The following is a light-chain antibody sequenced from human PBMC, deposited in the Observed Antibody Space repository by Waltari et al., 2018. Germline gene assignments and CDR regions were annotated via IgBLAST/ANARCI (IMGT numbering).Light chain of an antibody. CDR1: DIGSKC. Sequence: SYVLTQPPSVSVAPGKTAQITCGGTDIGSKCVHWYQQRPGQAPVMVIYYNTDRPSGIPERFSGSNSGNTASLTITRVEAGDEGDYYCQVGDSSSDRVVFGGGTKLTVL. V-gene: IGLV3-21*04. CDR2: YNT. J-gene: IGLJ2*01. CDR3: QVGDSSSDRVV.